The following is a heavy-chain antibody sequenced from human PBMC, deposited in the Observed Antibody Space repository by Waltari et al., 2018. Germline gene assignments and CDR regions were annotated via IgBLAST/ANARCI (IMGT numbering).Heavy chain of an antibody. CDR1: GFAFSNYG. J-gene: IGHJ4*02. CDR3: TKWAETTKAYFDD. D-gene: IGHD1-7*01. CDR2: ITGDGAYT. V-gene: IGHV3-23*01. Sequence: EVQLWESGGGLEQPGVSLRLPCSASGFAFSNYGITCVCQAPGKGLKWVSSITGDGAYTYYTDSVKGRFIVSRDNSKNTVYLQMNSLRAEDTAVYFCTKWAETTKAYFDDWGQGILVTVAS.